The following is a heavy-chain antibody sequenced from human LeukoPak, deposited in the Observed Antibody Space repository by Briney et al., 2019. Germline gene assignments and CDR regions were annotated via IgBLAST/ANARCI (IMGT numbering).Heavy chain of an antibody. CDR2: ISAYNGNT. Sequence: ASVKVSCKASGYTFTSYGISWVRQAPGQGLEWMGWISAYNGNTNYAQKLQGRVTMTTDTSTSTAYMELSSLRSEDTAVYYCARTHDSSGYYPPLFDNWGQGTLVTVS. D-gene: IGHD3-22*01. V-gene: IGHV1-18*01. J-gene: IGHJ4*02. CDR1: GYTFTSYG. CDR3: ARTHDSSGYYPPLFDN.